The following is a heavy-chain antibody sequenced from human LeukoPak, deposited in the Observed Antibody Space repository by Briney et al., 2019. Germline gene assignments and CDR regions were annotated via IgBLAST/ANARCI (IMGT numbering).Heavy chain of an antibody. CDR2: MYHSGST. J-gene: IGHJ4*02. Sequence: SETLSLTCTVSRYSLSGGYYWGWIRPPPGKGLEWIGSMYHSGSTYYTPSLKSRVIISLDTSKNQFSLKLSSVTAADTAVYYCAREPAGVRSGSYYRHFNYWGQGTLVTVPS. D-gene: IGHD3-10*01. V-gene: IGHV4-38-2*02. CDR3: AREPAGVRSGSYYRHFNY. CDR1: RYSLSGGYY.